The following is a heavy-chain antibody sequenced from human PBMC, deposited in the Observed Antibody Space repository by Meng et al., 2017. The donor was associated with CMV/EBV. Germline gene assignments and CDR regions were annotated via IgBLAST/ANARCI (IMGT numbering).Heavy chain of an antibody. J-gene: IGHJ4*02. Sequence: KVSCKGSGYSFTSYWIGWVRQTPEKGLEWMGIMYPRDSDIRYSPSFQGQVTISADKSISTAYLQWSTLKASDTAIYYCARPTVVGGRPRIFDYWGQGTLVTVSS. CDR3: ARPTVVGGRPRIFDY. CDR1: GYSFTSYW. CDR2: MYPRDSDI. D-gene: IGHD3-16*01. V-gene: IGHV5-51*01.